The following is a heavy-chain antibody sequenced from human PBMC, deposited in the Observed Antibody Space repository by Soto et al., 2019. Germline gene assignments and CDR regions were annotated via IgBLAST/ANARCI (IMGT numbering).Heavy chain of an antibody. J-gene: IGHJ5*02. Sequence: GGSLRLSCAASGFTFSGSEMHWVRQAPGKGLEWVAFISYDGDNKFYADSVKGRFTVSRDNSRNTLHLQMDSLRPENTAVYYCARASYFSEKTAYYAKSFKWFDPWGQGTLVTVSS. D-gene: IGHD3-9*01. CDR3: ARASYFSEKTAYYAKSFKWFDP. V-gene: IGHV3-30*14. CDR1: GFTFSGSE. CDR2: ISYDGDNK.